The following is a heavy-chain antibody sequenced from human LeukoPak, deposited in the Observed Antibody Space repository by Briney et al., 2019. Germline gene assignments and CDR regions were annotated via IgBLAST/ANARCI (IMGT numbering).Heavy chain of an antibody. D-gene: IGHD3-10*01. J-gene: IGHJ4*02. CDR1: GYSFSSYA. V-gene: IGHV3-30*18. CDR2: MSYDGTKE. Sequence: GRSLRLSCAASGYSFSSYAMHWVRQAPAKGLEWVAFMSYDGTKEYYADSVKGRFTISRDNSMNTLYLQINSLGPEDTAVYYCAKDRYGSGNNYLDAWGQGTLVTVSS. CDR3: AKDRYGSGNNYLDA.